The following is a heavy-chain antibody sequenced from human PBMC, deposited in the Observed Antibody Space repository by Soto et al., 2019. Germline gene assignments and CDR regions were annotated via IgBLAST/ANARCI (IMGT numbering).Heavy chain of an antibody. D-gene: IGHD6-19*01. CDR3: ASSIAVTGLDY. J-gene: IGHJ4*02. Sequence: GESLKISCMGSGYKVSTWHNFTSYWIAWVRQMPGEGLEWMGIIYPGDSDTTYSPSFQGQVTISADKSINTVYLQWSSLKASDTAMYYCASSIAVTGLDYWGQGTLVTVSS. V-gene: IGHV5-51*01. CDR1: GYKVSTWHNFTSYW. CDR2: IYPGDSDT.